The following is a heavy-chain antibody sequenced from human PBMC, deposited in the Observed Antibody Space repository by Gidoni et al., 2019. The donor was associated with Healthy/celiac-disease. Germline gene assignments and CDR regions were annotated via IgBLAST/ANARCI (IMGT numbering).Heavy chain of an antibody. CDR2: ISYDGSNK. Sequence: QVQLVESGGGVVQPGRSLRLSCAASAFTFSSYGMHWVRQAPGKGLEWVAVISYDGSNKYYADSVKGRFTISRDNSKNTLYLQMNSLRAEDTAVYYCAKEKFGELIIDYWGQGTLVTVSS. D-gene: IGHD3-10*01. CDR1: AFTFSSYG. V-gene: IGHV3-30*18. CDR3: AKEKFGELIIDY. J-gene: IGHJ4*02.